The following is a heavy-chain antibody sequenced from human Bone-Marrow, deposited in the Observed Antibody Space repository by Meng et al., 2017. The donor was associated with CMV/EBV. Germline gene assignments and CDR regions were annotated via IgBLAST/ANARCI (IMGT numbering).Heavy chain of an antibody. V-gene: IGHV1-69*10. Sequence: TFSSYAISWVRQAPEQGLEWMGGIIPILGIANYAQKFQGRVTITADKSTSTAYMELSSLRSEDTAVYYCARESVTMIVVVSGPFDPWGQGTLVTVSS. CDR2: IIPILGIA. D-gene: IGHD3-22*01. CDR1: TFSSYA. J-gene: IGHJ5*02. CDR3: ARESVTMIVVVSGPFDP.